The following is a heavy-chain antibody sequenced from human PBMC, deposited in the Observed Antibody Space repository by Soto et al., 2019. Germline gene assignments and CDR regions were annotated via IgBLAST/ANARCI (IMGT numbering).Heavy chain of an antibody. CDR3: ASEGVYDSSGPAYFDC. D-gene: IGHD3-22*01. CDR2: ISYDGSKR. Sequence: QVQLVESGGGVVQPGKSLRLSCAASGFTFTSYNMHWVRQAPGKGLEWVADISYDGSKRHYVDSVKGRFTISRDNSKYTLYLQMNTLRTEDTAVYYCASEGVYDSSGPAYFDCWGQGTLVTVSS. V-gene: IGHV3-30*03. CDR1: GFTFTSYN. J-gene: IGHJ4*02.